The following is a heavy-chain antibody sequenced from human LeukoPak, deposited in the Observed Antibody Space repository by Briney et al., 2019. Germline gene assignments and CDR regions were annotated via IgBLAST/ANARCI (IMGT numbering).Heavy chain of an antibody. CDR2: IYPSGS. Sequence: SETLSLTCTVSGDSIGSNYWSWIRQPAGKGLEWIGRIYPSGSNYNPSLKSRVTISVDKSKNQFSLKLISVTTADTAMYYCAKSSGSYRPWGQGTLVTVSS. D-gene: IGHD1-26*01. CDR3: AKSSGSYRP. CDR1: GDSIGSNY. V-gene: IGHV4-4*07. J-gene: IGHJ5*02.